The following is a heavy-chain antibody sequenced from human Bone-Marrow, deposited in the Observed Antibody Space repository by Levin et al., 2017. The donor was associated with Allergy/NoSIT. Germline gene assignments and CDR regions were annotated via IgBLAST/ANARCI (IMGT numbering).Heavy chain of an antibody. J-gene: IGHJ4*02. CDR3: ARDRSASGEYYFDY. V-gene: IGHV3-21*01. CDR2: ISSSSSYI. D-gene: IGHD3-10*01. Sequence: GESLKISCAASGFTFSSYSMNWVRQAPGKGLEWVSSISSSSSYIYYADSVKGRFTISRDNAKNSLYLQMNSLRAEDTAVYYCARDRSASGEYYFDYWGLGTLVTVSS. CDR1: GFTFSSYS.